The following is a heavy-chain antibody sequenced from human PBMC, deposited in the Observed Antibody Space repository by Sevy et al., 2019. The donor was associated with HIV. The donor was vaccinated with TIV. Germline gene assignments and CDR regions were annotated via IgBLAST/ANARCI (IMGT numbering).Heavy chain of an antibody. Sequence: GGSLRLSCAASGFTFSSYVMHWVRQAPGKGLEWVAVISYHGRDKFYADSVKGRFTISRDNSDNILYLHMNSLRSEDTAVYYCAKDFTGYNGMDVWGQGTMVTVSS. D-gene: IGHD3-9*01. J-gene: IGHJ6*02. CDR2: ISYHGRDK. CDR1: GFTFSSYV. V-gene: IGHV3-30*18. CDR3: AKDFTGYNGMDV.